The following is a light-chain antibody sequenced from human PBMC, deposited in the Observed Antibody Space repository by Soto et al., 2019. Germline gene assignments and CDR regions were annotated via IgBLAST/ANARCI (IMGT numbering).Light chain of an antibody. CDR1: SSDVGRWNY. Sequence: QSVLTQPASVAGSAGQSITITCTGTSSDVGRWNYVSWYQQHPGQALKLMIYEVSNRPTGVYSRFSGSKSGYKASLTISGLQAEDEADYYCSSFTSSSILAVFGTGTNVTVL. CDR2: EVS. CDR3: SSFTSSSILAV. J-gene: IGLJ1*01. V-gene: IGLV2-14*01.